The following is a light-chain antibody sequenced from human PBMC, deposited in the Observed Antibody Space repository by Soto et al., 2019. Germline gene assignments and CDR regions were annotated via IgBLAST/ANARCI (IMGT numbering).Light chain of an antibody. Sequence: SALTQPASVSGSPGQSITISCPGTSSDVGSYNLVSWYQQHPGKAPNLMIYEVSKRPSGFSNRFSGSKSGNTASLTISGLQAEDEADYYCCSYAGSSTYVFEPGTKV. J-gene: IGLJ1*01. CDR1: SSDVGSYNL. CDR2: EVS. CDR3: CSYAGSSTYV. V-gene: IGLV2-23*02.